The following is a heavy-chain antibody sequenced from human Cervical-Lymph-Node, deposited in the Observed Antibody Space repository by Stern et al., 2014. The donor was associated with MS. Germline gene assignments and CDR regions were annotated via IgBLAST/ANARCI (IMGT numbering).Heavy chain of an antibody. V-gene: IGHV1-69*01. CDR3: ARGELKEGLVRGMDV. D-gene: IGHD1-26*01. CDR2: IIRFFGTA. CDR1: GGTFSSYA. J-gene: IGHJ6*02. Sequence: QMPLVQSGAEVKKPGSSVKVSCKASGGTFSSYAISWVRQAHGQGLEWMGGIIRFFGTANYAQKFQGRVTITADESTSTAYMELSSLRSEDTAVYYCARGELKEGLVRGMDVWGQGTTVTVSS.